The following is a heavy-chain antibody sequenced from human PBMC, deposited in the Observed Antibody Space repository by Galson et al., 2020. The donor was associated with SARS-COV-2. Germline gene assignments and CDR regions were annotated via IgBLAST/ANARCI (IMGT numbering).Heavy chain of an antibody. J-gene: IGHJ5*02. Sequence: HGESLKISCKASGSSFGNYWIVWVRQMPGRGLEWIGIIYPDDSDIRYSPSFQGQATISADKSTSTAYLQWDNLRASDSGMYYCARGRSGTAKKNYFDPWGQGTLVTVSS. D-gene: IGHD1-7*01. V-gene: IGHV5-51*01. CDR3: ARGRSGTAKKNYFDP. CDR1: GSSFGNYW. CDR2: IYPDDSDI.